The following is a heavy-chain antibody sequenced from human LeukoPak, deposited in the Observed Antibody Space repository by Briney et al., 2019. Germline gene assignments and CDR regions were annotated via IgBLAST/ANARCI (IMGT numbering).Heavy chain of an antibody. CDR2: ISYSGSS. Sequence: PSETLSLTCTVSGGSIISTIYYWGWIRQSPGKGLDWIGSISYSGSSFCKPSLKSRVTIAVDTSKNQFSLKVTSVTAADTAVYYCATAMWARLDYWGQGTLVTVSS. V-gene: IGHV4-39*07. CDR3: ATAMWARLDY. CDR1: GGSIISTIYY. J-gene: IGHJ4*02. D-gene: IGHD1-26*01.